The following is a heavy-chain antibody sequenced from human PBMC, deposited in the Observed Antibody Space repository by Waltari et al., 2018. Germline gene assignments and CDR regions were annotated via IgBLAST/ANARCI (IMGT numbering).Heavy chain of an antibody. CDR1: GYSISSGYY. Sequence: QVQLQESGPGLVKPSETLSLTCAVSGYSISSGYYWGWIRQPPGKGLEWIGSIYHSGSTYYNPPLRSRVTRSVDTSKNQFSLKLSSVTAADTAVYYCARDGISLGTQFDPWGQGTLVTVSS. D-gene: IGHD3-3*02. CDR2: IYHSGST. V-gene: IGHV4-38-2*02. CDR3: ARDGISLGTQFDP. J-gene: IGHJ5*02.